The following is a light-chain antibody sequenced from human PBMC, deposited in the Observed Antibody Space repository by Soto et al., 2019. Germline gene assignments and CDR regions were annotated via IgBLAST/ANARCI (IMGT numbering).Light chain of an antibody. CDR1: QDISSW. CDR3: QQANSCPIT. CDR2: ATS. J-gene: IGKJ5*01. V-gene: IGKV1-12*01. Sequence: IQRTQSHSTLSASVGDRVTITCRASQDISSWLAWYQQKPGKAPKLLIYATSSLQSGVPSRFSGSGSGTDFTLTISSLQPEDFATYYCQQANSCPITFGQGTRLEIK.